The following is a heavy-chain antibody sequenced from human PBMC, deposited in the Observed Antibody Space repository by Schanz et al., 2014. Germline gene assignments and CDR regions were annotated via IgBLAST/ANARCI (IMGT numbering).Heavy chain of an antibody. D-gene: IGHD2-2*01. V-gene: IGHV1-69*02. CDR1: GGTFSSYT. Sequence: QVQLVQSGAEVKKPGSSVKVSCKASGGTFSSYTISWVRQAPGQGLEWMGRIIPILGIANYAQNFQGRVTITADKSTSTAYMELSSLRYEDTALYYCARGTMPGTFDIWGQGTILTVSS. CDR2: IIPILGIA. CDR3: ARGTMPGTFDI. J-gene: IGHJ3*02.